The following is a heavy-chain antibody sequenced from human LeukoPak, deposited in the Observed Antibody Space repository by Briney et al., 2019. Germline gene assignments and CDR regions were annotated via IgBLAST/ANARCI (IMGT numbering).Heavy chain of an antibody. V-gene: IGHV4-4*02. Sequence: SETLSLTCGVSGGSITTTNYWSWVRQSPGRGLEWIGEISLSGYTGFNPSLRGRVTLSLDESKNHLSLTLTSVTAADTAIYYCARGSSAPRWFPFDYWGQGTLVTVSS. J-gene: IGHJ4*02. CDR3: ARGSSAPRWFPFDY. CDR1: GGSITTTNY. CDR2: ISLSGYT. D-gene: IGHD4-23*01.